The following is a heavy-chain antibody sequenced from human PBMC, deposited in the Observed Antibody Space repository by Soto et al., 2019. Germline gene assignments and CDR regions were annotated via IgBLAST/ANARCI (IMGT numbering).Heavy chain of an antibody. J-gene: IGHJ4*02. CDR2: ISAYNGNT. Sequence: ASVKVSCKASGYTFTSYGISWVRQAPGQGLEWMGWISAYNGNTNYAQKLQGRVTMTTDTSTSTAYMELRSLRSDDTAVYYCARAFRHKYQLLYFDYSGPRTLVTVST. V-gene: IGHV1-18*01. CDR3: ARAFRHKYQLLYFDY. CDR1: GYTFTSYG. D-gene: IGHD2-2*01.